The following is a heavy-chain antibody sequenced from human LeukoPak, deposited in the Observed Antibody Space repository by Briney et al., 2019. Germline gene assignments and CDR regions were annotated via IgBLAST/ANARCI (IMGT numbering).Heavy chain of an antibody. V-gene: IGHV3-15*01. CDR3: SFSRLTPRAGYFDY. CDR1: GFTFSNAW. Sequence: GGSLRLSCAASGFTFSNAWMSWVRQAPGKGLEWVGRIKSKTDGGTTDYAAPVKGRFTISRDDSKNTLYLQMNSLKTEDTAVYYCSFSRLTPRAGYFDYWGQGTLVTVSS. CDR2: IKSKTDGGTT. D-gene: IGHD3-3*01. J-gene: IGHJ4*02.